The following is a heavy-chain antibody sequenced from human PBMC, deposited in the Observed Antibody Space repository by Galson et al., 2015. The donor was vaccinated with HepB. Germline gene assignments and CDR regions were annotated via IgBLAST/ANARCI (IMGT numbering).Heavy chain of an antibody. D-gene: IGHD3-10*01. CDR1: GFSFSTYW. CDR3: ARGVWKFDY. CDR2: TKQDGSEQ. J-gene: IGHJ4*02. Sequence: SLRLSCAAPGFSFSTYWMTWVRQAPGKGLEWVANTKQDGSEQYYVDSVKGRFTISRDNAKNSLYLQMNSLRAEDTAVYYCARGVWKFDYWGQGTLVTVSS. V-gene: IGHV3-7*03.